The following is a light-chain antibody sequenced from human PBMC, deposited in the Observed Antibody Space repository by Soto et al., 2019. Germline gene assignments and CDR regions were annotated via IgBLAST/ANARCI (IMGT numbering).Light chain of an antibody. CDR1: QSIVKW. J-gene: IGKJ1*01. CDR2: EAS. Sequence: DVQMTQSPSILSASVGDTVTITCRTSQSIVKWLAWYQQKPGKAPKLLISEASILQSGVPSRFSGSASGTVFTLTISGLQPDDFATYYCQQYFSDWTFGQGTKVDVK. CDR3: QQYFSDWT. V-gene: IGKV1-5*03.